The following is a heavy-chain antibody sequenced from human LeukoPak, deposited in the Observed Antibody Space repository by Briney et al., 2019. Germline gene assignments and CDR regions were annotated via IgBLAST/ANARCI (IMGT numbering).Heavy chain of an antibody. J-gene: IGHJ5*02. CDR1: GYTFTSYN. Sequence: ASVKVSCTASGYTFTSYNIKWGRQATGQGLGWVGWMNPNSGNTGYAQKFQGRVTITRNTSISTAYMELSSLRSEDTAVYYCARGGIVVVPAAIRTLRGFDPWGQGTLVTVSS. D-gene: IGHD2-2*02. V-gene: IGHV1-8*03. CDR2: MNPNSGNT. CDR3: ARGGIVVVPAAIRTLRGFDP.